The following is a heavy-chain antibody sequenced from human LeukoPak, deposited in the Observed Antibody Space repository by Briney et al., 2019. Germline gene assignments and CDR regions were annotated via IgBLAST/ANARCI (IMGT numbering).Heavy chain of an antibody. D-gene: IGHD6-13*01. CDR3: ARESSSPKRYGMDV. CDR1: GYTFTSYG. J-gene: IGHJ6*02. V-gene: IGHV1-18*01. Sequence: ASVKVSCKASGYTFTSYGISWVRQAPGQGLEWMGWISAYNGNTNYAQKLQGRVTMTTDTSTSTAYMELRSLRSDDTAVYYCARESSSPKRYGMDVWGQGTTVTVSS. CDR2: ISAYNGNT.